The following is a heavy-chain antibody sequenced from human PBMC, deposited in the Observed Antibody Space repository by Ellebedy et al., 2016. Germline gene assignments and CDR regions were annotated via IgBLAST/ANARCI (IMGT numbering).Heavy chain of an antibody. D-gene: IGHD4-17*01. CDR1: GFTFDNYW. J-gene: IGHJ4*02. V-gene: IGHV3-74*01. CDR3: AKDRGMTTMTTVDY. Sequence: GESLKISCAASGFTFDNYWMHWVRQAPGKGLEWVSRISRDGSSTDYADSVKGRFTLSRDNAKNTLYLQMNSLRAEDTAVYYCAKDRGMTTMTTVDYWGQGTLVTVSS. CDR2: ISRDGSST.